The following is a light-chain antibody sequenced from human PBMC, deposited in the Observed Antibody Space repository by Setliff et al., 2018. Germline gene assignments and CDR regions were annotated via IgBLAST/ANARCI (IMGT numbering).Light chain of an antibody. CDR3: SSYTSSTTRG. V-gene: IGLV2-14*01. J-gene: IGLJ1*01. CDR1: SSDVGGYNS. CDR2: EVS. Sequence: QSALTQPASVSGSPGQSITISCTGTSSDVGGYNSVSWYQQHPGKAPKLMIYEVSNRPSGVSNRFSGSKSGNTASLTISGLQAEDEADYYCSSYTSSTTRGFGTGTRSPS.